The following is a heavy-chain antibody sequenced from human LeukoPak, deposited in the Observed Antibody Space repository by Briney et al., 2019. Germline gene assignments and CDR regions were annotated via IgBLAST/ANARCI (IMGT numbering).Heavy chain of an antibody. CDR1: GGSISSHY. J-gene: IGHJ6*02. D-gene: IGHD3-22*01. V-gene: IGHV4-59*11. CDR3: ARNYYGSVAYYGGGYTYGMDV. Sequence: SETLSLTCSVSGGSISSHYWSWIRQPPGKGLEWIGYIYYSGSTYYNPSLKSRVTISVDTSKKHFSLNLSSVTAADTAVYYCARNYYGSVAYYGGGYTYGMDVWGQGTTVTVSS. CDR2: IYYSGST.